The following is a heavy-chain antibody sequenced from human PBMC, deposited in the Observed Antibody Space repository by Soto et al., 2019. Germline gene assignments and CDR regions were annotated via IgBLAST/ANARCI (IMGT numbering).Heavy chain of an antibody. CDR1: GYSFTSHW. V-gene: IGHV5-51*01. Sequence: PGESLKISCQASGYSFTSHWIGWVRQMPGKGLEWMGIIYPGDSDTRYSPSFQGQVTISADKSISTAYLQWSSLKASDTAMYYRARHSGSFRADYWGPGTLVTVSS. J-gene: IGHJ4*02. D-gene: IGHD3-10*01. CDR3: ARHSGSFRADY. CDR2: IYPGDSDT.